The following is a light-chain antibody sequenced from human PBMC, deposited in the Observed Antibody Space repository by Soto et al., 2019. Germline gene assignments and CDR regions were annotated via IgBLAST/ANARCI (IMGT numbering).Light chain of an antibody. Sequence: EIVMTKSPATLYLSPGERATLSCGARQSVSRNLAWYQHKPGQAPMRLIYGASTKATGIPARFSGSVSGTEFTLTISSLQSEDFAGYDCQQYNNWPPRVITIGHGTKVDIK. CDR1: QSVSRN. J-gene: IGKJ3*01. CDR3: QQYNNWPPRVIT. V-gene: IGKV3-15*01. CDR2: GAS.